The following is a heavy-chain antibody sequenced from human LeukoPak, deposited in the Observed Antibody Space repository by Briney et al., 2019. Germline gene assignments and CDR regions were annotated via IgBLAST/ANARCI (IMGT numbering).Heavy chain of an antibody. CDR3: AREGLWFGESGLDY. CDR2: IIPILGTA. D-gene: IGHD3-10*01. V-gene: IGHV1-69*04. J-gene: IGHJ4*02. CDR1: GGTFSSYA. Sequence: ASVKVSCKASGGTFSSYAISWVRQAPGQGLEWMGRIIPILGTANYAQKFQGRVTITADKSTSTAYMELSSLRSEDTAVYYCAREGLWFGESGLDYWGQGTLVTVSS.